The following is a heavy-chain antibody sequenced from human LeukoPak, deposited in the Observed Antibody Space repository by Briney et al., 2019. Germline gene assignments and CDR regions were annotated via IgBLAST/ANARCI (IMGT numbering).Heavy chain of an antibody. CDR2: IYYTGNT. V-gene: IGHV4-61*01. J-gene: IGHJ4*02. Sequence: PSETLSLTCTVSGGSVSSGSFYWTWIRQPPGKGLEWIGYIYYTGNTNSNPSLKSRVTISLDTSKSQFSLQLNSVTAADTAVYYCARMNTMVRGVILDYWGQGTLVTVSS. CDR1: GGSVSSGSFY. CDR3: ARMNTMVRGVILDY. D-gene: IGHD3-10*01.